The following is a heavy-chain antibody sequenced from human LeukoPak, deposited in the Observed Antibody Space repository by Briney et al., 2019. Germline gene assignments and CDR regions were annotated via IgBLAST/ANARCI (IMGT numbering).Heavy chain of an antibody. CDR2: ISGSGGST. Sequence: PGGSLRLSCAASGFTFSSYAMSWVRQAPGKGLEWVSAISGSGGSTYYADSVKGRFTISRDNSENTLYLQMNSLRAEDTAVYYCAQDPRSSGWNPNWFDPWGQGTLVTVSS. D-gene: IGHD6-19*01. J-gene: IGHJ5*02. CDR3: AQDPRSSGWNPNWFDP. V-gene: IGHV3-23*01. CDR1: GFTFSSYA.